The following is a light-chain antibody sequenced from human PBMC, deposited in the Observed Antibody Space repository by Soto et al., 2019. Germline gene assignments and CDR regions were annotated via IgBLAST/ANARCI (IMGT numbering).Light chain of an antibody. Sequence: QSVPTQPPSASGSPGQSVTISCTGTSSDIGAYNYVSWYQQHPGKAPKLMIHEVSKRPSGVPDRFSGSKSGNTASLTVSGLQAEDEADYYCSSYAGSNDRWVFGGGTKLTVL. V-gene: IGLV2-8*01. CDR3: SSYAGSNDRWV. CDR1: SSDIGAYNY. CDR2: EVS. J-gene: IGLJ3*02.